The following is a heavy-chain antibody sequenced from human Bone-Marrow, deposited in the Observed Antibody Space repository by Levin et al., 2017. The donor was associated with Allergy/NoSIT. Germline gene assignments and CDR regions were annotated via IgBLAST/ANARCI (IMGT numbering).Heavy chain of an antibody. CDR3: ARDSASSRFFT. Sequence: SQTLSLTCTVSGGSISRDYWSWLRQPPGKGLEWIGYIYYSGSTNYNPSLKSRVTISVDTSRTHFSLKLSSVTAADTAIYYCARDSASSRFFTWGQGTLVTVSS. V-gene: IGHV4-59*01. CDR2: IYYSGST. D-gene: IGHD6-6*01. J-gene: IGHJ4*02. CDR1: GGSISRDY.